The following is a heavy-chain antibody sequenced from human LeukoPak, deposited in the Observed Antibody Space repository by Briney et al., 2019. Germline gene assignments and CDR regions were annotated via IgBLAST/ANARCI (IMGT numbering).Heavy chain of an antibody. CDR1: GYTFTSSY. J-gene: IGHJ3*02. V-gene: IGHV1-46*01. D-gene: IGHD4/OR15-4a*01. Sequence: GASVKVSCKASGYTFTSSYMHWVRQAPGQGLEWMGIINPSGGSTSYAQKFQGRVTMTRDTSTCTVYMELSSLRSEDTAVYYCARDHQGTMLSPILDAFDIWGQGTMVTVSS. CDR2: INPSGGST. CDR3: ARDHQGTMLSPILDAFDI.